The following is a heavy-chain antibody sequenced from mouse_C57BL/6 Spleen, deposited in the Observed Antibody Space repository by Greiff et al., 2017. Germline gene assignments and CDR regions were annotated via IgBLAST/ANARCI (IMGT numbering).Heavy chain of an antibody. D-gene: IGHD1-2*01. V-gene: IGHV1-15*01. CDR3: TRHYGPDY. Sequence: VQLQQSGAELVRPGASVTLSCKASGYTFTDYEMNWVKQTPVHGLEWIGAIDPEPGGTAYNQKFKGKAKLTADKSSSTAYMELHNPASEDSAVYYCTRHYGPDYWGQGTTLTVSS. J-gene: IGHJ2*01. CDR2: IDPEPGGT. CDR1: GYTFTDYE.